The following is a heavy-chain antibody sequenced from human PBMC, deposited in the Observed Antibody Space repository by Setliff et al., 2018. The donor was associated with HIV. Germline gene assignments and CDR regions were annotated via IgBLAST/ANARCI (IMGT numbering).Heavy chain of an antibody. D-gene: IGHD2-8*01. CDR1: GFTFSQYS. J-gene: IGHJ5*02. CDR2: ISHSDTYK. Sequence: PGGSLRLSCAASGFTFSQYSMTWVRQAPGKGLEWVSSISHSDTYKYYADSVQGRFTISRDNAKNSLFLQMSRLTVDDTAVYYCAAVTVRTNAAYGVISTRFDPWGQGTLVTVSS. CDR3: AAVTVRTNAAYGVISTRFDP. V-gene: IGHV3-21*04.